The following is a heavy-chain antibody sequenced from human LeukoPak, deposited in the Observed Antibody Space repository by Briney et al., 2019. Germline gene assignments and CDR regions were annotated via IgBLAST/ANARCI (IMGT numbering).Heavy chain of an antibody. CDR2: IKSKTDGGTT. Sequence: GGSLRLSCAASGFTFSNAWMSWVRQAPGKGLEWVGRIKSKTDGGTTDYAAPVKGRFTISRDDSKNTLYLQMNSLKTEDTAVYYCTTAMVRGGAFDYWGQGTLVTVSS. CDR3: TTAMVRGGAFDY. CDR1: GFTFSNAW. D-gene: IGHD3-10*01. J-gene: IGHJ4*02. V-gene: IGHV3-15*01.